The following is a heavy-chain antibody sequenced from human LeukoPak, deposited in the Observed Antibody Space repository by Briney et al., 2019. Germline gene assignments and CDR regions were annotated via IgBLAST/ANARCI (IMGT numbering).Heavy chain of an antibody. V-gene: IGHV4-59*01. Sequence: SETLSLTCTVSGGSISSYYWSWIRQPPGKGLEWIGYIYYSGSTNYNPSLKSRVTISVDTSKNQFSLKLGSVTAADTAVYYCAGNPHYYDSSGYSFTAFDYWGQGTLVTVSS. D-gene: IGHD3-22*01. CDR3: AGNPHYYDSSGYSFTAFDY. CDR1: GGSISSYY. CDR2: IYYSGST. J-gene: IGHJ4*02.